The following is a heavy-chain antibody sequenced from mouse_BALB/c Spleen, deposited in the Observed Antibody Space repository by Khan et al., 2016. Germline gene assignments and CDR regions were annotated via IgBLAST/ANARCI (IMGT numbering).Heavy chain of an antibody. CDR2: ISYSGTT. D-gene: IGHD2-2*01. V-gene: IGHV3-2*02. CDR1: GYSITSDYA. Sequence: EVKLLESGPGLVKPSQSLSLTCTVTGYSITSDYAWNWIRQFPGNKLEWMGYISYSGTTTYNPSLKNRISITRDTSKNQFFLQLNSVTTEDTATYYCARWLDAMDYWGQGTSVTVSS. CDR3: ARWLDAMDY. J-gene: IGHJ4*01.